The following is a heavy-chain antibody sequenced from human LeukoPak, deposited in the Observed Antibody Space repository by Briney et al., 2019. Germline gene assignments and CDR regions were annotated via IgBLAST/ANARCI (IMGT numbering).Heavy chain of an antibody. V-gene: IGHV3-23*01. CDR1: GFTFTTYG. D-gene: IGHD3-3*01. CDR3: AKETGVRFLDDY. J-gene: IGHJ4*02. CDR2: IGGSGTRT. Sequence: GGSLRLSCSASGFTFTTYGMNWVRQAPGKGLEWVAGIGGSGTRTYYADSVKGRFSISRDNSKNTLYLQMNSLRAEDTAVYYCAKETGVRFLDDYWGQGTLVTVSS.